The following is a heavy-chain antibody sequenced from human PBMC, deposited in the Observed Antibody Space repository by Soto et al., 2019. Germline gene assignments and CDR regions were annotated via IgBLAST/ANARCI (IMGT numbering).Heavy chain of an antibody. CDR2: IIPILGIA. Sequence: QVQLVQSGAEVKKPGSSVKVSCKASGGTFSSYTISWVRQAPGQGLEWMGRIIPILGIANYAQKFQGRVTMTADKSTSTAYMELSSLRSEDTAVYYCARGYCSGGSCYGIIDYWGQGTLVTVSS. J-gene: IGHJ4*02. V-gene: IGHV1-69*02. D-gene: IGHD2-15*01. CDR3: ARGYCSGGSCYGIIDY. CDR1: GGTFSSYT.